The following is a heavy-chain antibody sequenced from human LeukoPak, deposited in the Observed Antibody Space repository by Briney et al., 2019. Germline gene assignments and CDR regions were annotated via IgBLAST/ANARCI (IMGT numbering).Heavy chain of an antibody. D-gene: IGHD2-15*01. CDR2: ISAYNGNT. J-gene: IGHJ4*02. CDR3: ARSPGYCSGGSCYLLPAY. CDR1: GYTLTSYG. V-gene: IGHV1-18*01. Sequence: GASVKVSCKASGYTLTSYGISWVRQAPGQGLEWMGWISAYNGNTNYAQKLQGRVTMTTDTSTSTAYMELRSLRSDDTAVYYCARSPGYCSGGSCYLLPAYWGQGTLVTVSS.